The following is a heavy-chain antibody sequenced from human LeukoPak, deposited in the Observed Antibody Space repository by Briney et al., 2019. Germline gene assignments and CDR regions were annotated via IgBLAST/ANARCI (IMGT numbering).Heavy chain of an antibody. D-gene: IGHD2-2*03. Sequence: PGGSLRLSCAASGFTFSGSAMHWVRQASGKGLEWVGRFRSKANSYATAYAASVKGRFTISRDDSKNTAYLQMNSLKTEDTAVYYCTRLAGGYCSSTSCYNPDYWGQGTLVTVSS. V-gene: IGHV3-73*01. CDR3: TRLAGGYCSSTSCYNPDY. CDR1: GFTFSGSA. J-gene: IGHJ4*02. CDR2: FRSKANSYAT.